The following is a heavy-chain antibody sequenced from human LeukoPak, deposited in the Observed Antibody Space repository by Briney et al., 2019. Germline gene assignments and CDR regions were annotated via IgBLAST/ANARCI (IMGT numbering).Heavy chain of an antibody. J-gene: IGHJ6*03. Sequence: GGSLRLSCAASGFIFSNYGMHWVRQAPGKGLEWVAFIRHDGGNIYYADSVKGRFTISRDNSKNTLYLQMNSLIAEDTAVYYCAKTGFQWGDYFYYMDVWGKGTTVTVSS. CDR1: GFIFSNYG. CDR3: AKTGFQWGDYFYYMDV. CDR2: IRHDGGNI. D-gene: IGHD1-14*01. V-gene: IGHV3-30*02.